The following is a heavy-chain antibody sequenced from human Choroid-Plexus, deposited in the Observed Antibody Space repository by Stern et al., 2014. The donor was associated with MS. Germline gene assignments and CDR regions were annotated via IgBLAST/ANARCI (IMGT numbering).Heavy chain of an antibody. CDR1: GFSFSSFG. J-gene: IGHJ4*02. D-gene: IGHD2/OR15-2a*01. Sequence: QMQLVQSGGGVVQPGRPLRLSCAASGFSFSSFGMHWVRQAPGKGLAWVALISYDGSKDYADSVKGRFAISRDNSKNTLYLQMNSLRAEDTAVYYCAKDRQYLTFFFDFWGQGSRVTVSS. CDR3: AKDRQYLTFFFDF. V-gene: IGHV3-30*18. CDR2: ISYDGSK.